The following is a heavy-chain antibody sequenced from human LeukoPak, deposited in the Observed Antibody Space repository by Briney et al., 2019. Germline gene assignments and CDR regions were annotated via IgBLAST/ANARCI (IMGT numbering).Heavy chain of an antibody. J-gene: IGHJ4*02. CDR2: TSSSSAYT. Sequence: GGSLRLSCAASGFTFSSFSMIWVRQAPGKGLEWVSSTSSSSAYTFYAESGKGRFTISRDNAKNSLFLQMNSLRAEDTAVYYCARDRGYFTMIPRYYFDYWGQGTLVTVSS. D-gene: IGHD3-22*01. CDR1: GFTFSSFS. V-gene: IGHV3-21*01. CDR3: ARDRGYFTMIPRYYFDY.